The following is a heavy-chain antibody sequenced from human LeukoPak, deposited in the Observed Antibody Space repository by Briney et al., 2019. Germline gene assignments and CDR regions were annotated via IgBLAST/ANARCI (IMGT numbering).Heavy chain of an antibody. D-gene: IGHD3-22*01. CDR2: IYYSGST. CDR3: ATYYYDGTGYYYRGFHI. V-gene: IGHV4-59*01. CDR1: DGSISSYY. Sequence: SETLSLTCTVSDGSISSYYWNWIRQSPGKGLEWIGYIYYSGSTNYNPSLKSRVTMSVDTSKSQFSLELSSVTAADTAVYYCATYYYDGTGYYYRGFHIWGQGTMVSVSS. J-gene: IGHJ3*02.